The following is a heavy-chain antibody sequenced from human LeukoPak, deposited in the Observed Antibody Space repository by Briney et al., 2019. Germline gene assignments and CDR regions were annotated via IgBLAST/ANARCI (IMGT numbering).Heavy chain of an antibody. D-gene: IGHD4-17*01. Sequence: GGSLRLSCAASGFPFSSYAMSWVRQAPGKGLEWVGRIKSKTDGGTTDYEAPVKGRFTISRDDSKNTLYLQMNSLKTEDTAVYYCTTDYAPGYWGQGTLVTVSS. CDR1: GFPFSSYA. CDR3: TTDYAPGY. J-gene: IGHJ4*02. CDR2: IKSKTDGGTT. V-gene: IGHV3-15*01.